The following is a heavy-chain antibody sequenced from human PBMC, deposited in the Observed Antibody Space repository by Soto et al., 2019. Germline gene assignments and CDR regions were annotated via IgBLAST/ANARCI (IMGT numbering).Heavy chain of an antibody. CDR3: GRLEGLATIPYSVDY. J-gene: IGHJ4*02. V-gene: IGHV4-39*01. CDR1: GGYVSSRSYY. CDR2: VYYSGST. D-gene: IGHD2-15*01. Sequence: QLQLQESGPGLVKPSETLSLTCTASGGYVSSRSYYWGWVRQPPGKGMEWIVSVYYSGSTYYNQSRESRVSKSVDKSKNQFTLKLMSLSSADTAVYYCGRLEGLATIPYSVDYWGQGALVTVSS.